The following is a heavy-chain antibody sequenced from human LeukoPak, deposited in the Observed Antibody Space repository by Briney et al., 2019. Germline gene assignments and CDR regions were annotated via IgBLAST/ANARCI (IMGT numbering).Heavy chain of an antibody. Sequence: TGGSLRLSCAASGFSFSSYEMNWVRQAPGKGLEWISYISASGAVTRYADSMEGRFTISRDNSKGTVYLQMNSLRPEDTAVYYCAKDDAWLQYGNWGRGTLVTVSS. CDR3: AKDDAWLQYGN. CDR1: GFSFSSYE. D-gene: IGHD5-24*01. J-gene: IGHJ4*02. CDR2: ISASGAVT. V-gene: IGHV3-48*03.